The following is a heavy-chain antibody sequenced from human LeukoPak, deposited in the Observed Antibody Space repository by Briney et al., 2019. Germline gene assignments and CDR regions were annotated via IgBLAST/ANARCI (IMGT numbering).Heavy chain of an antibody. CDR2: ISYSGST. Sequence: SETLSLTCTVSGGSISSYYWHWIRQPPGKGLEWIGYISYSGSTNYNPSLKSRVTMSVDTSKNQFSLKLSSVTAADTAVYYCAIYDFWSGRIDYWGQGTLVTVSS. V-gene: IGHV4-59*12. D-gene: IGHD3-3*01. CDR3: AIYDFWSGRIDY. J-gene: IGHJ4*02. CDR1: GGSISSYY.